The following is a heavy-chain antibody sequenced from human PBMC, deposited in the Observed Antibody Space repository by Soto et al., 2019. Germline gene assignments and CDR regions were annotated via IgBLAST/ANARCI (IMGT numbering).Heavy chain of an antibody. V-gene: IGHV4-59*08. CDR3: AKYDFLAGTHDAFEI. CDR2: FSDSGNT. Sequence: SETLSLTCTVSGGSISSYYWSWIRQPPGKGLEWIGYFSDSGNTNYNPSLKTRVTISVDTSKNQFSLKLTSVTAADMAMYYCAKYDFLAGTHDAFEIWGQGKMVTVSS. J-gene: IGHJ3*02. D-gene: IGHD6-19*01. CDR1: GGSISSYY.